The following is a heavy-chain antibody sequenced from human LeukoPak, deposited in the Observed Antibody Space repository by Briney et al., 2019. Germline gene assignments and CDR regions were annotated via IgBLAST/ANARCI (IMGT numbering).Heavy chain of an antibody. Sequence: PGGSLRLSCAASGFTFSSYDMYWVRQAPGKGLEWVSYISSGGSTTHYGDSVKGRFTISRDNAKNSLYLQMNSLRDEDTAVYYCAKIGTTVVTPDYWGQGTRVTVSS. CDR3: AKIGTTVVTPDY. CDR1: GFTFSSYD. J-gene: IGHJ4*02. CDR2: ISSGGSTT. V-gene: IGHV3-48*03. D-gene: IGHD4-23*01.